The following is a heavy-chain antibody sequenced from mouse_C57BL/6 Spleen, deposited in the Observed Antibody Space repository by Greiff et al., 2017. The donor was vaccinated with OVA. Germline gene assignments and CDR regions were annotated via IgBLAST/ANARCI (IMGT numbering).Heavy chain of an antibody. D-gene: IGHD1-1*01. CDR1: GFSLTSYG. V-gene: IGHV2-3*01. CDR2: IWGDGST. J-gene: IGHJ3*01. Sequence: VQLVESGPGLVAPSQCLSITCTVSGFSLTSYGVSWVRQPPGKGLEWLGVIWGDGSTNYHSALISRMGIRTDNSKSHVFFKQNSLQTDDTATYSCAKTEYYYDGAWFAYWGQGTLVTVSA. CDR3: AKTEYYYDGAWFAY.